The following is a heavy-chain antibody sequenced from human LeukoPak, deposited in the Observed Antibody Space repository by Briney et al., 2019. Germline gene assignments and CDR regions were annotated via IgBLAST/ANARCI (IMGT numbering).Heavy chain of an antibody. D-gene: IGHD1-14*01. CDR2: IYPGDSNT. J-gene: IGHJ2*01. CDR3: ARRKDWYFDL. V-gene: IGHV5-51*01. CDR1: GYRFTSYW. Sequence: GESLKISCQGSGYRFTSYWIGWVRQVPGQGLEWLGIIYPGDSNTRYSPSLQGQVTISADDSINPASLQWRSLTASDTAIYYCARRKDWYFDLWGPGTLVTVSS.